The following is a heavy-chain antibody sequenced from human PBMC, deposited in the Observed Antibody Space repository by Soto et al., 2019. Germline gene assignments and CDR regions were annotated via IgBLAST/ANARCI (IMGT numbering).Heavy chain of an antibody. D-gene: IGHD3-3*01. Sequence: SETLSLTCTVSGGSISSSSYYWGWIRQPPGKGLEWIGSIYYSGSTYYNPSLKTRANISVETSKKTSSMTLSSVTAAHTAVYYCARRKRSITIFGVVRTRPYDAFDLWGQEKMVT. CDR2: IYYSGST. V-gene: IGHV4-39*01. J-gene: IGHJ3*01. CDR3: ARRKRSITIFGVVRTRPYDAFDL. CDR1: GGSISSSSYY.